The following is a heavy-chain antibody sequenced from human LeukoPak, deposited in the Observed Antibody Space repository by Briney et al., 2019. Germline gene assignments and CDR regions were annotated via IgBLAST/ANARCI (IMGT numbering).Heavy chain of an antibody. Sequence: SETLSLTCAVYGGSFSGYYWSWIRQPPGKWLEWIGEINHSGSTNYNPSLKSRVTISVDTSKNQFSLKLSSVTAADTAVYYCARVHQPIVGATSAFDIWGQGTMVTVSS. D-gene: IGHD1-26*01. CDR1: GGSFSGYY. J-gene: IGHJ3*02. CDR2: INHSGST. V-gene: IGHV4-34*01. CDR3: ARVHQPIVGATSAFDI.